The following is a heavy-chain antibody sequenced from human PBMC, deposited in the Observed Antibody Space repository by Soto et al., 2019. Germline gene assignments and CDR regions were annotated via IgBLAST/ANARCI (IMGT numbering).Heavy chain of an antibody. J-gene: IGHJ3*02. V-gene: IGHV4-31*03. D-gene: IGHD4-17*01. Sequence: QVQLQESGPGLVKPSQTLSLTCTVSGGSISSGGYYWSWIRQHPGKGREWMGYIYYSGSTYYNPSLNRRVTISVDTSKNQCSLKLSSVSAADTAVYYCASDGCGDYAAFDIWGQGTMVTVSS. CDR1: GGSISSGGYY. CDR2: IYYSGST. CDR3: ASDGCGDYAAFDI.